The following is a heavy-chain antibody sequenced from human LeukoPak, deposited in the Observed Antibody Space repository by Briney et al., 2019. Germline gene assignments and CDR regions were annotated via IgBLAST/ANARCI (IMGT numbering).Heavy chain of an antibody. CDR2: LSYDASDK. CDR3: VRRGGYCSSTNCLYYFYGMDV. V-gene: IGHV3-30*04. J-gene: IGHJ6*04. Sequence: GRSLRLSCAASGFTFSSYALHWVRQAPGKGLEWVAVLSYDASDKYYADSVKGRFTISSDNSKNTLYLEMNSLRADDTAVYYCVRRGGYCSSTNCLYYFYGMDVWGKGTTVTVSS. D-gene: IGHD2-2*01. CDR1: GFTFSSYA.